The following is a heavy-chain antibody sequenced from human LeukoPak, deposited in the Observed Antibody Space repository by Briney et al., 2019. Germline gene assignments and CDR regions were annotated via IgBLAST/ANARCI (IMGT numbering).Heavy chain of an antibody. J-gene: IGHJ3*02. CDR1: GGSISSYY. CDR3: ARGDYYDSSGFPFI. V-gene: IGHV4-59*01. Sequence: SENLSLNCTVSGGSISSYYWSWLRQPPGKGLEWIGYIYYSGSTNYNPSLKSRVTISVDTSKNQFSLKLSSVTAADTAVYYCARGDYYDSSGFPFIWGQGTMVTVSS. CDR2: IYYSGST. D-gene: IGHD3-22*01.